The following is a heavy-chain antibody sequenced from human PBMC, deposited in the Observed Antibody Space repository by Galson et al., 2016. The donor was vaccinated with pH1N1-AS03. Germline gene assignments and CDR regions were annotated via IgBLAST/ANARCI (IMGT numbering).Heavy chain of an antibody. V-gene: IGHV3-23*01. CDR2: ISGGVHNT. J-gene: IGHJ4*02. Sequence: SLRLSCAGSGFLVSNYAMSWVRQAPGKGPEWVSAISGGVHNTYYADSVRGRFTISRDSSKNTLYLQMNSLRAEDTAVYYCSREALYSSVDCFDLWGQGTQVTVSS. CDR1: GFLVSNYA. CDR3: SREALYSSVDCFDL. D-gene: IGHD2-2*02.